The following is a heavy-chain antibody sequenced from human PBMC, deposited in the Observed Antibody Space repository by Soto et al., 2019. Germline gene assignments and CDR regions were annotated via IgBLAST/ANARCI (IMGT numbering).Heavy chain of an antibody. CDR1: GSTFSSYA. Sequence: PGGSLRLSCAASGSTFSSYAMSWVRQAPGKGLEWVSVISGSGDSTYYADSVKGRFTISRDNSKNTLYVQMNSLRAEDTAVYYCARELGYCSGGSCYMDGAFDFWGQGTMVTVS. D-gene: IGHD2-15*01. V-gene: IGHV3-23*01. J-gene: IGHJ3*01. CDR2: ISGSGDST. CDR3: ARELGYCSGGSCYMDGAFDF.